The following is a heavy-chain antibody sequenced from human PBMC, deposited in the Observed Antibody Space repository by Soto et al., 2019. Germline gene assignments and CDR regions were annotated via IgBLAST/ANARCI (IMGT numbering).Heavy chain of an antibody. J-gene: IGHJ4*02. CDR1: GFTFGDYA. D-gene: IGHD3-22*01. CDR3: TRGSYDSSGYYPKVDY. CDR2: IRSKAYGGTT. Sequence: GGSLRLSCTAAGFTFGDYAMSWFRQAPGKGLEWVGFIRSKAYGGTTEYAASVKGRFTISRDDSKSIAYLQMNSLKTEDTAVYYCTRGSYDSSGYYPKVDYWGQGTLVTVSS. V-gene: IGHV3-49*03.